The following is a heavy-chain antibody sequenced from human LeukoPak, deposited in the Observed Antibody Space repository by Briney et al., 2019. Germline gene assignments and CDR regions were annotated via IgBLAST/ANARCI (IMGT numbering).Heavy chain of an antibody. J-gene: IGHJ5*02. Sequence: SVKVSCKASGGTFSSYAISWVRQAPGQGLEWMGGIIPIFGTANYAQKFQGRVTITADESTSTAYMELSSLRSEDTAVYYCARVPQWLVLFDPWGQGTLVTVSS. CDR1: GGTFSSYA. CDR3: ARVPQWLVLFDP. D-gene: IGHD6-19*01. CDR2: IIPIFGTA. V-gene: IGHV1-69*13.